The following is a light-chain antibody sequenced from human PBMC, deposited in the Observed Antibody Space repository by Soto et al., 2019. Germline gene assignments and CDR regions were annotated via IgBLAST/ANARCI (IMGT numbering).Light chain of an antibody. CDR3: SSYTSSSTYDV. CDR2: EVS. V-gene: IGLV2-14*01. CDR1: SRDVGGYNY. J-gene: IGLJ1*01. Sequence: QSALTQPASVTGSPGQSITISCTGTSRDVGGYNYVSSYHQHPGKASKLLIYEVSNLPSGVSNRFSGSKSGNTAYLTISGLKAEDEADDDCSSYTSSSTYDVFGTGTKVTGL.